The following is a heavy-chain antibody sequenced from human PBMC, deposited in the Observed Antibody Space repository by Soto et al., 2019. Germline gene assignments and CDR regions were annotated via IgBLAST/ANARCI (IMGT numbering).Heavy chain of an antibody. D-gene: IGHD6-13*01. CDR2: IYYSGST. Sequence: SETLSLTCTVSGGSISSSSYYWGWIRQPPGKGLEWIGSIYYSGSTYYNPSLKSRVTISVDTSKNQFSLKLSSVTAADTAVYYCARTGYSSSWYWFDPWGQGTLVTVSS. CDR3: ARTGYSSSWYWFDP. J-gene: IGHJ5*02. V-gene: IGHV4-39*01. CDR1: GGSISSSSYY.